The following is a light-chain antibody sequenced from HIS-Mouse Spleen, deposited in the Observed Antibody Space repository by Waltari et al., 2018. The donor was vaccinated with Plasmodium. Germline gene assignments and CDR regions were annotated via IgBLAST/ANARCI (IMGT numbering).Light chain of an antibody. CDR3: QQYNSYSWT. V-gene: IGKV1-5*03. Sequence: DIQMTQSPSTLSVSAGDRVTIHCRASQSISSWLAWYQQKPGKAPRLLIYQASSIESGVPSRFSGSGSGTEFTLTISSLQPDDFATYYCQQYNSYSWTFGQGTKVEIK. CDR2: QAS. CDR1: QSISSW. J-gene: IGKJ1*01.